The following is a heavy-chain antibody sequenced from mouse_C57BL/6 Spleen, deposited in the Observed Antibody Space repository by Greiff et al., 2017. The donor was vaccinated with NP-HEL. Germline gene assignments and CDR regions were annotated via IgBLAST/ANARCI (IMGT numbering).Heavy chain of an antibody. CDR3: ARDSSGDFDY. V-gene: IGHV1-42*01. CDR2: INPSTGGT. CDR1: GYSFTGYY. Sequence: EVKLQQSGPELVKPGASVKISCKASGYSFTGYYMNWVKQSPEKSLEWIGEINPSTGGTTYNQKFKAKATLTVDKSSSTAYMQLKSLTSEDSAVYYCARDSSGDFDYWGQGTTLTVSS. D-gene: IGHD3-2*02. J-gene: IGHJ2*01.